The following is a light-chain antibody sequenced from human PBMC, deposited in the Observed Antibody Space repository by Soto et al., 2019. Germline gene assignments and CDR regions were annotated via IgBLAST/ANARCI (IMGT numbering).Light chain of an antibody. CDR2: INSDGSH. CDR3: QTWGTGMV. V-gene: IGLV4-69*01. Sequence: QPVLTQSPSASPYLGASVQLTCTLSRGHSSYAIAWHQQQPEKGPRYLMKINSDGSHSKGDGIPDRFSGSSSGAERYLTISSLQSEDEADYYCQTWGTGMVFGGGTKLTVL. J-gene: IGLJ2*01. CDR1: RGHSSYA.